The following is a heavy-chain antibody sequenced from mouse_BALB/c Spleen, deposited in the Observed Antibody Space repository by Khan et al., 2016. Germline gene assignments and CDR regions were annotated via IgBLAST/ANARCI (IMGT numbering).Heavy chain of an antibody. J-gene: IGHJ4*01. CDR1: GYTFSNYG. CDR2: ILPGSDRT. Sequence: QVQLQQPGAELMKPGASVKISCKATGYTFSNYGIEWVKQRPGHGLEWIGEILPGSDRTNYNEKFKGKATFTADTSSTTAYMQLSSLTSEDTAVYYCARAWYSMDYWGQGASVTGSS. V-gene: IGHV1-9*01. CDR3: ARAWYSMDY.